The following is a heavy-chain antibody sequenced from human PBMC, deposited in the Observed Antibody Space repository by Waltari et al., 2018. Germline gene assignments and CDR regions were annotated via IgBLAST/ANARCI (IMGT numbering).Heavy chain of an antibody. V-gene: IGHV1-69*12. CDR2: IFPIFGTAP. D-gene: IGHD3-16*01. CDR3: ARRQLGGPFDP. J-gene: IGHJ5*02. Sequence: QVQLVQSGAEVKKPGSSVKVSCKASGGTFGSYAITWGRQAPGEGLEWMGGIFPIFGTAPNYAQKFQGRRTVTADESTATVYMDLSSLRSDDTAVYYCARRQLGGPFDPWGQGTLVSVSS. CDR1: GGTFGSYA.